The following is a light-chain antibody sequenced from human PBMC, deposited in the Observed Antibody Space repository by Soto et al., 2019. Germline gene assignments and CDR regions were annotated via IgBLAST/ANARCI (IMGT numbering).Light chain of an antibody. CDR3: SLYTSRETGV. CDR2: EVT. CDR1: SSDVGGYNY. V-gene: IGLV2-14*01. J-gene: IGLJ3*02. Sequence: QSALTQPASVSGSPGQSITIFCTGTSSDVGGYNYVSWYQQHPSKAPKLMIYEVTNRPSGVSNRFSGSKSGNTASLTISGLQAEDEADYYRSLYTSRETGVFGGGTKLTVL.